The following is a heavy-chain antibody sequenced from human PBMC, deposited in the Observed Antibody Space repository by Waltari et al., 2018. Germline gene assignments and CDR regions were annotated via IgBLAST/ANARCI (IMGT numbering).Heavy chain of an antibody. CDR3: ASGTIFGVVPRGYYYGMDV. CDR1: GGSFSGYY. D-gene: IGHD3-3*01. Sequence: QVQLQQWGAGLLKPSETLSLTCAVYGGSFSGYYWSWIRQPPGKGLEWIGEINHSGSTNYNPALKSRGTISVDTSKNQFSLKLSSVTAADTAVYYCASGTIFGVVPRGYYYGMDVWGQGTTVTVSS. V-gene: IGHV4-34*01. J-gene: IGHJ6*02. CDR2: INHSGST.